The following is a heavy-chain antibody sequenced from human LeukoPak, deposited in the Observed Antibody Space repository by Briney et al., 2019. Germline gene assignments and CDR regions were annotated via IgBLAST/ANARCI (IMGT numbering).Heavy chain of an antibody. D-gene: IGHD2-2*01. CDR2: INHSGST. CDR1: GGSFSGYY. CDR3: ARGGSNNCSSTGCPNWFDP. Sequence: SETLSLTCAVYGGSFSGYYWSWIRQPPGKGLEWIGEINHSGSTNYNPSLKSRVTISVDTSKNQFSLKLSSVTAADTAVYYCARGGSNNCSSTGCPNWFDPWGQGTLVTVSS. V-gene: IGHV4-34*01. J-gene: IGHJ5*02.